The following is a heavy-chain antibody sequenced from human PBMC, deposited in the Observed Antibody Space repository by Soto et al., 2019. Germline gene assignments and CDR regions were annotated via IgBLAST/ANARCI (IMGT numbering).Heavy chain of an antibody. CDR3: ARDGNYGDYSYFDY. V-gene: IGHV3-48*02. J-gene: IGHJ4*02. D-gene: IGHD4-17*01. Sequence: EVQLVESGGGLVQPGGSLRLSCAASGFTFSSYIMNWVRQAPGKGLEWVSYISSSSSTIYYADSVKGRFTISRDNAKNSLYLQMNSLRDEDTAVYYCARDGNYGDYSYFDYWGQGTLVTVSS. CDR1: GFTFSSYI. CDR2: ISSSSSTI.